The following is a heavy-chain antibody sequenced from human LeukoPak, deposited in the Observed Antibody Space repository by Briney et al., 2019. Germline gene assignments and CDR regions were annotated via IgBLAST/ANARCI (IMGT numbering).Heavy chain of an antibody. CDR2: IHPGDSDS. D-gene: IGHD3-22*01. CDR1: GYNFATYW. CDR3: ATVPDNSGYLVQYFQH. Sequence: GESLKISCQGSGYNFATYWFGWLRQVPGGGGLEWMGNIHPGDSDSRYSPSFQGQVTMSVDKSISTAYLQWSSLKASDTAIYYCATVPDNSGYLVQYFQHWGQGTLVTVSS. J-gene: IGHJ1*01. V-gene: IGHV5-51*01.